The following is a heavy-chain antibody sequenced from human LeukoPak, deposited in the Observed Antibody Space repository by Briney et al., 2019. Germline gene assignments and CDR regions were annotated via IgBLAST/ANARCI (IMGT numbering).Heavy chain of an antibody. CDR1: GFTFNTYT. D-gene: IGHD4-11*01. J-gene: IGHJ3*02. Sequence: GGSLRLSCAASGFTFNTYTMNWVRQAPGKGLEWVSYISGSSGIIDYADSVRGRFTISRDNAKNSLYLQMNSLRAEDTAVYYCARDYSNAPDAFDIWGQGTMVTVSS. CDR2: ISGSSGII. V-gene: IGHV3-48*01. CDR3: ARDYSNAPDAFDI.